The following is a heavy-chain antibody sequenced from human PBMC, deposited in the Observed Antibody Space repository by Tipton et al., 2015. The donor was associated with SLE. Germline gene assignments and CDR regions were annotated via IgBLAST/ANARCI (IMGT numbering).Heavy chain of an antibody. J-gene: IGHJ4*02. V-gene: IGHV3-23*01. Sequence: SLRLSCAASGFTFSSYAMSWVRQAPGKGLEWVSAISGSGGSTYYADSVKGRFTISRDNSKNTLYLQMNSLRAEDTAVYYCARDRHDYGDLDYWGQGTLVTVSS. D-gene: IGHD4-17*01. CDR2: ISGSGGST. CDR3: ARDRHDYGDLDY. CDR1: GFTFSSYA.